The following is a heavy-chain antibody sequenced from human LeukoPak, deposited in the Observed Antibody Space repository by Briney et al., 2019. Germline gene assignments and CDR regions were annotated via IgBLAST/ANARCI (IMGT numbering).Heavy chain of an antibody. J-gene: IGHJ4*02. Sequence: HGESLEISCKGSGYSFTSYWIGWVRQLPGKGLEWMGIIYPGDSDTRYSPSFQGQVTISADKSISTAYLQWSSLKASDTAMYYCARWTHLSSIFDYWGQGTLVTVSS. CDR1: GYSFTSYW. CDR3: ARWTHLSSIFDY. CDR2: IYPGDSDT. V-gene: IGHV5-51*01.